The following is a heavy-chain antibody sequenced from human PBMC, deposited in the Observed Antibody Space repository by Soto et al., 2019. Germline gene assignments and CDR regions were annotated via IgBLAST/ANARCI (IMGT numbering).Heavy chain of an antibody. D-gene: IGHD3-3*01. CDR2: IYWNDDK. J-gene: IGHJ6*02. V-gene: IGHV2-5*01. CDR3: ARHEAVLRFLEWSHPNYYYYGMDV. CDR1: GFSLSTSGVG. Sequence: VPTLVNPTQTLTLTCTFAGFSLSTSGVGVGWIRQPPGKALECLALIYWNDDKRYSPSLKSRLTITKDTSKNQVVLTMTNMDPVDTATYYCARHEAVLRFLEWSHPNYYYYGMDVWGQGTTVTVSS.